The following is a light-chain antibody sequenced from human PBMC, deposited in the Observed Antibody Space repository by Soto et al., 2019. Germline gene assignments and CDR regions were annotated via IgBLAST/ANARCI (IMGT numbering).Light chain of an antibody. CDR3: QQYNSYSQT. CDR2: GTS. Sequence: EIVMTQSPATLSVSPGERASLSCRASQSVSTDLAWYQQKPAQAPRLLIYGTSTRATGIPARFSGGGSGTEFTLTISGLQPEDFATYYCQQYNSYSQTFGHGTKVDIK. V-gene: IGKV3-15*01. CDR1: QSVSTD. J-gene: IGKJ1*01.